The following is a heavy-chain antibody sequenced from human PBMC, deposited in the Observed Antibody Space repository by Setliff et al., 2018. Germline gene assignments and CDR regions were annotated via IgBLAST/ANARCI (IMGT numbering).Heavy chain of an antibody. V-gene: IGHV4-39*01. Sequence: LSLTCTVSDDSFTSSRYYWGWIRQAPGSGLEWIGSISYSGTPYYNASVESRVTISIDTSRNQFSLEPRSVTVADTATYYCVRPGGTTVVARHFDYWGSGILVTVSS. CDR1: DDSFTSSRYY. J-gene: IGHJ4*01. D-gene: IGHD2-15*01. CDR2: ISYSGTP. CDR3: VRPGGTTVVARHFDY.